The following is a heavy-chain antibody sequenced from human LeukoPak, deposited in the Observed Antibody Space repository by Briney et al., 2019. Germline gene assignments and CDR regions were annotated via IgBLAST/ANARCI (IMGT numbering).Heavy chain of an antibody. Sequence: PSETLSLTCAVYGGSFSNYYWSWIRQPPGKGLEWIGEINDSGRINYNPSLMSRDTVSVDTSKNQFSLRLTSVTATDTAVYYCARRWDYGRNYYIDVWGNGATVSVSS. D-gene: IGHD4-17*01. CDR1: GGSFSNYY. CDR2: INDSGRI. CDR3: ARRWDYGRNYYIDV. J-gene: IGHJ6*03. V-gene: IGHV4-34*01.